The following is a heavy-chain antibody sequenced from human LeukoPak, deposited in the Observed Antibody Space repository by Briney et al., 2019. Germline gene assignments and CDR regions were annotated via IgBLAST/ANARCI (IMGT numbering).Heavy chain of an antibody. CDR3: AREPGYSYGVVDY. CDR1: GFTFSSYS. CDR2: TSSSSSYI. D-gene: IGHD5-18*01. Sequence: AGSLRLSCAASGFTFSSYSMNWVRPAQGKGLEWVSSTSSSSSYIYYTDSVTGPFTISRDNAPTSLYLHMTSPRAADTAVYYCAREPGYSYGVVDYWGQGTLVTVSS. J-gene: IGHJ4*02. V-gene: IGHV3-21*01.